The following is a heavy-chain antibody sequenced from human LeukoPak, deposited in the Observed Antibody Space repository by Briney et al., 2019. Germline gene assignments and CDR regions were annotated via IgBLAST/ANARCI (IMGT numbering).Heavy chain of an antibody. CDR1: GFTFDDYA. J-gene: IGHJ4*02. CDR2: INWNSDSI. CDR3: ARGVGEPYYFDY. Sequence: GGSLRLSCAVSGFTFDDYAMHWVRQVPGKGLEWVSGINWNSDSIGYADSVKGRFTTSRDNAKNSLYLQMNSLRAEDTAVFYCARGVGEPYYFDYWGQGTLVTVSS. V-gene: IGHV3-9*01. D-gene: IGHD1-26*01.